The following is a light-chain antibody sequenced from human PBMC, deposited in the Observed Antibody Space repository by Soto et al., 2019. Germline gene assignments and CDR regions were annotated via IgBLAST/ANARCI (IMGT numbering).Light chain of an antibody. CDR2: DAS. Sequence: DIHMTQSPSTLCASVVDIVTITCRASQSISSWLAWYQQKPGTAPKLLIYDASSLESGVPSRFSGSGSGTEFTLTISSLQPDDYATYYCQQYSSYSRTFGQGTKVDI. J-gene: IGKJ1*01. V-gene: IGKV1-5*01. CDR1: QSISSW. CDR3: QQYSSYSRT.